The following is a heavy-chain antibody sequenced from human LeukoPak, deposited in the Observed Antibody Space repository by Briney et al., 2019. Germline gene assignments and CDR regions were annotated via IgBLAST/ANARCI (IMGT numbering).Heavy chain of an antibody. V-gene: IGHV5-10-1*01. D-gene: IGHD2-15*01. CDR2: IDPSDSYT. CDR3: ATLKRVVLAATPRPTWFDP. Sequence: GESLRISCKGSGYSFTSYRISWVRQMPGKGLEWMGRIDPSDSYTNYSPSFQGHVTISADKSISTAYLQWSSLKASDTAMYYCATLKRVVLAATPRPTWFDPWGQGTLVTVSS. CDR1: GYSFTSYR. J-gene: IGHJ5*02.